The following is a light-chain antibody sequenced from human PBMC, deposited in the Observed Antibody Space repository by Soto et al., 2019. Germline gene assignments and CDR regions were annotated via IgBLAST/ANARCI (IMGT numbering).Light chain of an antibody. Sequence: DIQMTQSPSSLSASVGDRVTVTCRTSQNIYNYLNWYQQRPGKAPKLLIYAATSVQSGVPSRFSGSGSGTDFTLTISSLHPEDFATYYCQQTHSTPATFGQGTRLDVK. CDR3: QQTHSTPAT. J-gene: IGKJ5*01. CDR2: AAT. V-gene: IGKV1-39*01. CDR1: QNIYNY.